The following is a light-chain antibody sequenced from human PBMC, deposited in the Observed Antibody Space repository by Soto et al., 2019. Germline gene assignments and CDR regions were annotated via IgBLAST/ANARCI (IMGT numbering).Light chain of an antibody. V-gene: IGKV3-20*01. Sequence: HSLGTLSLSKGERATLSCRASQSVSSSYLAWYQQKPGQAPRLLIYGASSRATGIPDRFSGSGSGTDFTLTISRLEPEDFAVYYCQQYGSSHTFG. CDR3: QQYGSSHT. J-gene: IGKJ2*01. CDR1: QSVSSSY. CDR2: GAS.